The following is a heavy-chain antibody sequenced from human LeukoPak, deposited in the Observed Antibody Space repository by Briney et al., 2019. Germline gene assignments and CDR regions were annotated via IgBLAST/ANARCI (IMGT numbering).Heavy chain of an antibody. D-gene: IGHD4-17*01. CDR1: GFTFSSYA. J-gene: IGHJ4*02. Sequence: GGSLRLSCAASGFTFSSYAMHWVRQAPGKGLEWVAVISHDGSNKYYADSVKGRFTISRDNSKNTLYLQMNSLRAEDTAVYYCARETGSAVGSTDFDYWGQGTLVTVSS. V-gene: IGHV3-30-3*01. CDR3: ARETGSAVGSTDFDY. CDR2: ISHDGSNK.